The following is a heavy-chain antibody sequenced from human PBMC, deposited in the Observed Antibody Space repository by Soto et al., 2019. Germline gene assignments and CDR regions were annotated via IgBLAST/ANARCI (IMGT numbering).Heavy chain of an antibody. CDR1: GYTFTSYG. J-gene: IGHJ5*02. D-gene: IGHD2-2*01. Sequence: QVQLVQSGAEVKKPGASVKVSCKASGYTFTSYGISWVRQAPGQGLEWMGWISAYNGNTNYAQKLQGRVTMTTDTTTSTAYMELRSLRSDDTAVYYCARDARIVVVPAARLGPNNWFDPWGQGTLVTVSS. CDR3: ARDARIVVVPAARLGPNNWFDP. V-gene: IGHV1-18*01. CDR2: ISAYNGNT.